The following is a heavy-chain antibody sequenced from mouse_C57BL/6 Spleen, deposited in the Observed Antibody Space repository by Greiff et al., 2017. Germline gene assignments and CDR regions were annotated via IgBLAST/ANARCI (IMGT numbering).Heavy chain of an antibody. CDR1: GYTFTDYY. V-gene: IGHV1-26*01. CDR2: INPNNGGT. D-gene: IGHD2-4*01. J-gene: IGHJ3*01. Sequence: EVKLMESGPELVKPGASVKISCKASGYTFTDYYMNWVKQSHGKSLEWIGDINPNNGGTSYNQKFKGKATLTVDKSSSTAYMELRSLTSEDSAVYYGARLEIYDYPAWFADWGQGTLVTVAA. CDR3: ARLEIYDYPAWFAD.